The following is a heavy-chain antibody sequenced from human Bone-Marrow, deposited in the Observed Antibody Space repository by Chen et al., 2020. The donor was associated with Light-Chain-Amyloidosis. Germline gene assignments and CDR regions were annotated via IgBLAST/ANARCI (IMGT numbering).Heavy chain of an antibody. V-gene: IGHV3-74*01. Sequence: EVQLVESGGEVVQPGGSLRLSCAASGFDFSHYWMHWVRQAPGKGLVWVSRIHSEGTSTAYAESVKGRFTISRDNAKNTVYLQMNSLRVEDTAMYFCVRDGTPTAVSRYFDYWGQGTPVTVSS. D-gene: IGHD2-21*02. J-gene: IGHJ4*02. CDR3: VRDGTPTAVSRYFDY. CDR1: GFDFSHYW. CDR2: IHSEGTST.